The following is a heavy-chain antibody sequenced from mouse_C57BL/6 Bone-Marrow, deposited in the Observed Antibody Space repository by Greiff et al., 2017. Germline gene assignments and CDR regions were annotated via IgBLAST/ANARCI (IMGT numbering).Heavy chain of an antibody. Sequence: VQLQQSGPELVKPGASVKISCKASGYSFTSYYIHWVKQRPGQGLEWIGWIYPGSGNTKYNEKFKSKATLTVDKPSSTAYMQLSSLTSEDSAVYYCARSGVVTLDYWGQGTTLTVSS. D-gene: IGHD2-5*01. J-gene: IGHJ2*01. CDR1: GYSFTSYY. CDR2: IYPGSGNT. CDR3: ARSGVVTLDY. V-gene: IGHV1-66*01.